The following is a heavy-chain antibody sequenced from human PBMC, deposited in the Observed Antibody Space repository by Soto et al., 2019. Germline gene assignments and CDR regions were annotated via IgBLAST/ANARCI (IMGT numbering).Heavy chain of an antibody. D-gene: IGHD3-9*01. CDR2: ISYDGSNK. J-gene: IGHJ4*02. Sequence: GGSLRLSCAASGFTFSSYGMHWVRQAPGKGLEWVAVISYDGSNKYYADSVKGRFTISRDNSKNTLYLQMNSLRAEDTAVYYCAKDPIMTGYYLDYFDYWGQGTLVTVSS. V-gene: IGHV3-30*18. CDR3: AKDPIMTGYYLDYFDY. CDR1: GFTFSSYG.